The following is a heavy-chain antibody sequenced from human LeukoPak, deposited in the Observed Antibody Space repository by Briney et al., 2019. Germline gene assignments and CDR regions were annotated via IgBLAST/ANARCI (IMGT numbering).Heavy chain of an antibody. Sequence: SETLSLTCAVYVGSFSGYYWSWIRQPPGKGLEWIGEINHSGSTNYNPSLKSRVTTSVDPSKNQVSLKLTSVTAANTAVYYCARVNYYGSGGYYWWFDPWGQGTLVTVSS. CDR1: VGSFSGYY. D-gene: IGHD3-22*01. CDR3: ARVNYYGSGGYYWWFDP. CDR2: INHSGST. V-gene: IGHV4-34*01. J-gene: IGHJ5*02.